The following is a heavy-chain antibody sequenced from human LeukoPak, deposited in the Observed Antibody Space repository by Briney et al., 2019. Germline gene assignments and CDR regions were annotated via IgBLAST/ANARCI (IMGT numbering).Heavy chain of an antibody. J-gene: IGHJ5*02. CDR1: GYTFTSYG. Sequence: SVTVSCKASGYTFTSYGISWVRQPPAQGLAWMGWISAYNGNTNYAQKLQSRVTITPDTSTSTDYMELRRLRSDDTAVYYCARVPAGGLFRFCFDPWGQGTLVTVSS. CDR3: ARVPAGGLFRFCFDP. CDR2: ISAYNGNT. V-gene: IGHV1-18*01. D-gene: IGHD2-8*02.